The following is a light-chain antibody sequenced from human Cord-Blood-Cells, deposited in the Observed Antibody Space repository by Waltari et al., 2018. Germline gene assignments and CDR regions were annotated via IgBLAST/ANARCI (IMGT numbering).Light chain of an antibody. CDR1: QSVSSSY. J-gene: IGKJ3*01. V-gene: IGKV3-20*01. CDR3: QQDGSSPPFA. Sequence: EIVLTQSPGTLSLSPGERATLSCRASQSVSSSYLAWYQQKPGQAPRLLIYGASSRAAGIRDRVGGRGSGTDFTLTMRRLEPEDCAVYYCQQDGSSPPFACGPGTRVEIK. CDR2: GAS.